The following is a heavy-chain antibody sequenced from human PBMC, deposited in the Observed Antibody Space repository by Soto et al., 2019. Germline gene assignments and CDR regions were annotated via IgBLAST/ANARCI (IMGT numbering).Heavy chain of an antibody. J-gene: IGHJ4*02. V-gene: IGHV3-33*01. CDR1: GFTFSSHA. CDR2: IWYDGSKK. Sequence: QVQLVESGGGVVQPGRSLRLSCAASGFTFSSHAMHWVRQAPGKGLEWVAVIWYDGSKKYYADSVKGRFTVARDDSKTTLSLKMNSRRVKNRAVFYCARDPGYSGFDLDYWGKGTGVTVSS. D-gene: IGHD5-12*01. CDR3: ARDPGYSGFDLDY.